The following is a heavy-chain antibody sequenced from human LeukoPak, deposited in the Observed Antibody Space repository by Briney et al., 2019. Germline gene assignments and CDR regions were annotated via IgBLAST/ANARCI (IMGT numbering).Heavy chain of an antibody. V-gene: IGHV1-69*01. J-gene: IGHJ6*03. Sequence: SVKVSCKASGGTFSIYAISWVRQAPAQGLEWMGGIIPIFGTANYAQKFQGRVTIAADESTSTAYMELSSLRSEDTAVYYCARGGGYDYYYYYMDVWGKGTTVTVSS. CDR1: GGTFSIYA. CDR2: IIPIFGTA. D-gene: IGHD5-12*01. CDR3: ARGGGYDYYYYYMDV.